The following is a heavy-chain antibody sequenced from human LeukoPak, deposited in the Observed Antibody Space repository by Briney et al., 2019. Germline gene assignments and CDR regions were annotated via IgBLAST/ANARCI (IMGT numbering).Heavy chain of an antibody. Sequence: PSETLSLTCTVSGGSISSSSYYWGWIRQPPGKGLEWIGSIYYSGSTYYNPSLKSRVTISVDTSKNQFSLKLSSVTAADTAVYYCARNLALKHIVVVTATPRAFDIWGQGTMVTVSS. CDR1: GGSISSSSYY. CDR3: ARNLALKHIVVVTATPRAFDI. D-gene: IGHD2-21*02. J-gene: IGHJ3*02. V-gene: IGHV4-39*07. CDR2: IYYSGST.